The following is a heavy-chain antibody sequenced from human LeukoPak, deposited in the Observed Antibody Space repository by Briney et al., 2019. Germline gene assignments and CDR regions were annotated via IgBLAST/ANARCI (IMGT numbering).Heavy chain of an antibody. CDR2: INHSGST. V-gene: IGHV4-34*01. J-gene: IGHJ4*02. CDR3: ARGRRRNRRGYSSSSVDLDH. Sequence: SETLSLTCAVYGGSFSGYYWSWIRQPPGKGLEWIGEINHSGSTNYNPSLKSRVTISVDTSKNQFSLKLSSVTAADTAVYYCARGRRRNRRGYSSSSVDLDHWGQGTLVTVSS. CDR1: GGSFSGYY. D-gene: IGHD6-6*01.